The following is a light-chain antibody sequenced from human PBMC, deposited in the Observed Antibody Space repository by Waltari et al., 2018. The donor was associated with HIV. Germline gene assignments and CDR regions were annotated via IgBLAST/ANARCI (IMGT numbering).Light chain of an antibody. CDR2: VAS. J-gene: IGKJ2*03. CDR1: QSISSY. V-gene: IGKV1-39*01. CDR3: QHSYRAPYS. Sequence: DIQMTQSPSSLSASVGDRVTITCRASQSISSYLTWYQHKPGTAPKLLVYVASTLESGVPSRFSGSGSGTDFTLTISSLQPEDFATYYCQHSYRAPYSFGQGTKLEMK.